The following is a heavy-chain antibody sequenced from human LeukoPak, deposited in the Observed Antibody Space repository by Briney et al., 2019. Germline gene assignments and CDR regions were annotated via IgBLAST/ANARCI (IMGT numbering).Heavy chain of an antibody. J-gene: IGHJ4*02. CDR3: AREWSSGWAEFDY. CDR2: VYYSGST. D-gene: IGHD6-25*01. Sequence: SETLSLTCAVSGGPISSYYWSWIRQPPGKGLEWIGYVYYSGSTNYNPSLKSRVTISVDASRNRFSLKLSSVTAADTAVYYCAREWSSGWAEFDYWGRGTLVTVSS. V-gene: IGHV4-59*12. CDR1: GGPISSYY.